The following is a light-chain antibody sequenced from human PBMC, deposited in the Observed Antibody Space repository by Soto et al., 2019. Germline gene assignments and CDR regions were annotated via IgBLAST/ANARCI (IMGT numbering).Light chain of an antibody. J-gene: IGKJ1*01. CDR1: QSISDT. CDR3: QQDNKLTWK. CDR2: GAS. Sequence: THPPATLSPYPIGTATHSFRASQSISDTLAWYQQKPGQAPRLLIHGASTRAPGFPARFSGSGSGTDFTLTISSLQSEDFAVYYCQQDNKLTWKFGQGTKVEI. V-gene: IGKV3-15*01.